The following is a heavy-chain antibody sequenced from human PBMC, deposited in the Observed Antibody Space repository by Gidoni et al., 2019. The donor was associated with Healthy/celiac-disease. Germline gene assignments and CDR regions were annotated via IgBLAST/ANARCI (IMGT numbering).Heavy chain of an antibody. CDR2: IYYSGST. V-gene: IGHV4-39*01. CDR1: GGSISSSSYY. J-gene: IGHJ5*02. Sequence: QLQLQESGPGLVKPSETLSLTCTVSGGSISSSSYYWGWIRQPPGKGLEWLGSIYYSGSTYYNPSLKSRVTISVDTSKNQFSLKLSSVTAADTAVYYCARRRGAYCGGDCPRQFDPWGQGTLVTVSS. CDR3: ARRRGAYCGGDCPRQFDP. D-gene: IGHD2-21*02.